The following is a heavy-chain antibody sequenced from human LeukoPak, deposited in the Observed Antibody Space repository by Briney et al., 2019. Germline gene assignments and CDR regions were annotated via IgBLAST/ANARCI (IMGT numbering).Heavy chain of an antibody. CDR3: ARGPPYLLFDY. Sequence: SETLSLTCTVSGGSISSYYWSWIRQPPGKGLEWIGYIYYSGSANYNPSLKSRVTISVDTSKNQFSLKLSSVTAADTAVYYCARGPPYLLFDYWGQGTLVTVSS. CDR1: GGSISSYY. J-gene: IGHJ4*02. D-gene: IGHD2-15*01. CDR2: IYYSGSA. V-gene: IGHV4-59*01.